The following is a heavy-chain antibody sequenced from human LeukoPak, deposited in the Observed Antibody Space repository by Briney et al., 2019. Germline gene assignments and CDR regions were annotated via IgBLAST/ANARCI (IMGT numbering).Heavy chain of an antibody. V-gene: IGHV4-34*01. CDR1: GGSFSGYY. Sequence: KPSETLSLTCAVYGGSFSGYYWSWIRKPQGKGLEWIGEINHSGSTNYNPSLKSRVTISVDTSKNQFSLKLSSVTAADTAVYYCARGRYYYDSSGYYLPLRYWGQGTLVTVSS. CDR3: ARGRYYYDSSGYYLPLRY. D-gene: IGHD3-22*01. J-gene: IGHJ4*02. CDR2: INHSGST.